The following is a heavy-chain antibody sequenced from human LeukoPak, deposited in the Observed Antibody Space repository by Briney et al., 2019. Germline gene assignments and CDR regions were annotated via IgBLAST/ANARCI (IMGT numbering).Heavy chain of an antibody. D-gene: IGHD3-10*01. Sequence: GGSLRLSCAASGFTFSSYSMNWVRQAPGKGLEWVSSISSSSSYIYYADSVKGRFTISRDNAKNSLYLQMNSLRAEDTAVYYCARDRYYYGSGHPCDYWGQGTLVTVSS. CDR3: ARDRYYYGSGHPCDY. J-gene: IGHJ4*02. CDR2: ISSSSSYI. V-gene: IGHV3-21*01. CDR1: GFTFSSYS.